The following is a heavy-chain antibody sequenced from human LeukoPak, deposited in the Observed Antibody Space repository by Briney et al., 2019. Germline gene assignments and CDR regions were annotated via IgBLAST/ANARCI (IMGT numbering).Heavy chain of an antibody. CDR2: IIPILGIA. D-gene: IGHD6-19*01. Sequence: SVKVSCKASGGTFSSYAISWVRQAPGQGLEWMGRIIPILGIANYAQKFQGRVTITADKSTSTAYRELSSLRSEDTAVYYCASKQWLAQGYYGMDVWGQGTTVTVSS. CDR3: ASKQWLAQGYYGMDV. CDR1: GGTFSSYA. V-gene: IGHV1-69*04. J-gene: IGHJ6*02.